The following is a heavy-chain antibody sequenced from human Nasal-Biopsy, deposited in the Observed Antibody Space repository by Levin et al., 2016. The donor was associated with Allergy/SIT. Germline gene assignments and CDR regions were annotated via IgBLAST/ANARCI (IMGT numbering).Heavy chain of an antibody. V-gene: IGHV5-51*01. D-gene: IGHD3-10*02. Sequence: GESLKISCKGSGYTFGIYWIGWVRQTPERGLEWMGSMYPADSESRYSPSFQGQVTMSADKSTKTAYLQWNSLKASDTAVYYCGRRQWGADYVDYWGQGTLVTVSS. CDR2: MYPADSES. J-gene: IGHJ4*02. CDR3: GRRQWGADYVDY. CDR1: GYTFGIYW.